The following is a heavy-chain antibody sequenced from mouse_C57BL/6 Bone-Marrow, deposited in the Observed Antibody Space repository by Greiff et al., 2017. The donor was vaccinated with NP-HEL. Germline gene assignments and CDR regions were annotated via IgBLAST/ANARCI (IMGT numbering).Heavy chain of an antibody. CDR3: ARDQFITTVEAWFAY. V-gene: IGHV5-16*01. CDR1: GFTFSDYY. CDR2: INYDGSST. D-gene: IGHD1-1*01. Sequence: EVKLVESEGGLVQPGSSMKLSCTASGFTFSDYYMAWVRQVPEKGLEWVANINYDGSSTYYLDSLKSRFIISRDNAKNILYLQMSSLKSEDTATYYCARDQFITTVEAWFAYWGQGTLVTVSA. J-gene: IGHJ3*01.